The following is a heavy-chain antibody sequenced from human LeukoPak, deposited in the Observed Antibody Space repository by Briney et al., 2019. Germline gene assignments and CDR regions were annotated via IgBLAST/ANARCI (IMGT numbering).Heavy chain of an antibody. CDR1: GFTFSSYS. Sequence: GGSLRLSCAASGFTFSSYSMNWVRQAPGKGLEWVSSISSSSSYIYYADSVKGRFTISRDNAKNSLYLQMNSLGAEDTAVYYCARDRATVTEDAFDIWGQGTMVTVSS. D-gene: IGHD4-17*01. J-gene: IGHJ3*02. V-gene: IGHV3-21*01. CDR2: ISSSSSYI. CDR3: ARDRATVTEDAFDI.